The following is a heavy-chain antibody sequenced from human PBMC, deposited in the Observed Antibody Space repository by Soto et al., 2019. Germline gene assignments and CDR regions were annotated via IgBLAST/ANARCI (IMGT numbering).Heavy chain of an antibody. Sequence: SETLSLTCSVSGGSISNHYWTWIRQPAGKGMEWIGQPAGKGLEWIGRIYSSGSTNYNPFFQSRVTISLDMSKNQFSLKLRSVAAADTAVYYCARSPYNYDSTYYFDYWGQGTLVTVSS. D-gene: IGHD3-22*01. CDR2: IYSSGST. CDR1: GGSISNHY. V-gene: IGHV4-4*07. CDR3: ARSPYNYDSTYYFDY. J-gene: IGHJ4*02.